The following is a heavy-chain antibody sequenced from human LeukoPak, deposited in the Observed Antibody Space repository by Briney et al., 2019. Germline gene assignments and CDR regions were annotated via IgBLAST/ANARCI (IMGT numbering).Heavy chain of an antibody. CDR3: ARSGYYGSGSIPFDY. CDR1: GFTFSSYG. J-gene: IGHJ4*02. Sequence: GGSLRLSCAASGFTFSSYGMHWVRQAPGKGLEWVAFIRYDGSNKYYADSVKGRFTISRDNSKNTLYLQMNSLRAEDTAVYYCARSGYYGSGSIPFDYWGQGTLVTVSS. V-gene: IGHV3-30*02. CDR2: IRYDGSNK. D-gene: IGHD3-10*01.